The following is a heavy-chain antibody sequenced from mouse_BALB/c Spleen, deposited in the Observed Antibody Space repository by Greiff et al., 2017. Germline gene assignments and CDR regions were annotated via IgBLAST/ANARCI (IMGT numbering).Heavy chain of an antibody. J-gene: IGHJ1*01. CDR2: INSNGGST. CDR3: ARGGSWYFDV. Sequence: EVMLVESGGGLVQPGGSLKLSCAASGFTFSSYGMSWVRQTPDKRLELVATINSNGGSTYYPDSVKGRFTISRDNAKNTLYLQMSSLKSEDTAMYYCARGGSWYFDVWGAGTTVTVSS. V-gene: IGHV5-6-3*01. CDR1: GFTFSSYG.